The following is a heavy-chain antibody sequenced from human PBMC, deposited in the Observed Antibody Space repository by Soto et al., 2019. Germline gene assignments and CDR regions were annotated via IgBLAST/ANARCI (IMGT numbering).Heavy chain of an antibody. CDR1: GGTFSSYA. CDR2: IIPIFGTA. V-gene: IGHV1-69*13. D-gene: IGHD6-6*01. J-gene: IGHJ4*02. Sequence: EASVKVSCKASGGTFSSYAISWVRQAPGQGLEWMGGIIPIFGTANYAQKFQGRVTITADESTSTAYMELSSLRSEDTAVYYCARAAPSSSWEAYFDYWGQGTLVTVYS. CDR3: ARAAPSSSWEAYFDY.